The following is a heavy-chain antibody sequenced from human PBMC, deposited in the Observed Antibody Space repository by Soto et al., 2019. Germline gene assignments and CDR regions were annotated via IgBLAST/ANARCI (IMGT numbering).Heavy chain of an antibody. J-gene: IGHJ6*02. V-gene: IGHV4-34*01. CDR2: INHSGST. D-gene: IGHD4-17*01. Sequence: SETLSLTCAVYGGSFSGYYWRWSRQPPGKGLEWIGEINHSGSTNYNPSLKSRVTISVDTSKNQFSLKLSSVTAADTAVYYCARTTVTPYYYYGMDVWGQGTTVT. CDR3: ARTTVTPYYYYGMDV. CDR1: GGSFSGYY.